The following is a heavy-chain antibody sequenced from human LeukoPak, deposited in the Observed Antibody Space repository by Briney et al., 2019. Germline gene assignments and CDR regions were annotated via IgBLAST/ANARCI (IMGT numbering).Heavy chain of an antibody. CDR1: GGSFSGYY. J-gene: IGHJ4*02. CDR2: ITHSGST. D-gene: IGHD3-10*01. Sequence: PSETLSLTCAVYGGSFSGYYWSWIRQPPGKGLEWIGEITHSGSTNYNPSPKSRVSISVDTSKNQFSLKLRSVIAADTAVYYFSGGVSYYAGAGSYPQKYYFDYWGQGTVVTVSS. V-gene: IGHV4-34*01. CDR3: SGGVSYYAGAGSYPQKYYFDY.